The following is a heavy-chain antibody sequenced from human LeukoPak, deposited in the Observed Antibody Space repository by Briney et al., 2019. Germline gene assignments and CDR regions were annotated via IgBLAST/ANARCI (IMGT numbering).Heavy chain of an antibody. CDR2: ISGYNGNT. Sequence: ASVKVSCKASGYTFTGYYMHWVRQAPGQGLEWMGWISGYNGNTNYAQKLQGRVTMTTDTSTSTAYMELRSLRSDDTAVYYCARGSGYSSPFDIWGQGTMVTVSS. CDR3: ARGSGYSSPFDI. V-gene: IGHV1-18*04. D-gene: IGHD6-19*01. J-gene: IGHJ3*02. CDR1: GYTFTGYY.